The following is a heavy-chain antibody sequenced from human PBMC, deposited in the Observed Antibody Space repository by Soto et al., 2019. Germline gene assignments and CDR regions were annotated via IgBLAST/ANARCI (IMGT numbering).Heavy chain of an antibody. J-gene: IGHJ6*02. CDR1: GFTVSSNY. Sequence: HPGGSLRLSCAASGFTVSSNYMSWVRQAPGKGLEWVSVIYSGGSTYYADSVKGRFTISRDNSKNTLYLQMNSLRAEDTAVYYCAREYSSSWYPAPGNYYYYGMDVWGQGTTVTVSS. V-gene: IGHV3-53*01. CDR3: AREYSSSWYPAPGNYYYYGMDV. D-gene: IGHD6-13*01. CDR2: IYSGGST.